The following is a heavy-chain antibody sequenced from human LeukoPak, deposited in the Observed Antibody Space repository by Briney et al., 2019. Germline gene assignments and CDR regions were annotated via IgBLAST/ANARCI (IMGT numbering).Heavy chain of an antibody. CDR1: GFTFSSYS. D-gene: IGHD4-17*01. CDR2: ISRSSRHI. Sequence: GGSLRLSCAVSGFTFSSYSMNWVRQAPGKGLEWVSSISRSSRHIYYADSVKGRFTISRDDAKNSVYLQMNSLRAEETAVYYYVRDFNTVTTAYLHHWGQGTLVTVSS. J-gene: IGHJ1*01. CDR3: VRDFNTVTTAYLHH. V-gene: IGHV3-21*01.